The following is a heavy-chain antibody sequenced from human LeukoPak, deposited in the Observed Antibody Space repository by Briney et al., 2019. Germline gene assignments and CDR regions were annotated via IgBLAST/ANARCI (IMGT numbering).Heavy chain of an antibody. CDR2: ISNDGSSK. CDR3: GRDPTGQYNYGLVDH. CDR1: GFTFSSYA. V-gene: IGHV3-30*15. J-gene: IGHJ4*02. Sequence: HPGGSLRLSCAASGFTFSSYAIHWVRQAPGKGLEWVALISNDGSSKYYADSVKGRFTISRDNSKNTLYLEMSSLRPEDTAVYYCGRDPTGQYNYGLVDHWGQGTLVPVSP. D-gene: IGHD5-18*01.